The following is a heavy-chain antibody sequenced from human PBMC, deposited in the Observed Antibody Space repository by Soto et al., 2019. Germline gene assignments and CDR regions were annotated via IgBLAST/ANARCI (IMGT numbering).Heavy chain of an antibody. Sequence: GSLRLSCAASGFTFSSSGMHWVRQAPGKGLEWVAVIWYDGSNKYYADSVKGRFTISRDNSKNTLYLQMNSLRAEDTAVYYCARRVPYRLYIDYWGQGTLVTVSS. V-gene: IGHV3-33*01. CDR1: GFTFSSSG. CDR2: IWYDGSNK. J-gene: IGHJ4*02. CDR3: ARRVPYRLYIDY. D-gene: IGHD3-16*02.